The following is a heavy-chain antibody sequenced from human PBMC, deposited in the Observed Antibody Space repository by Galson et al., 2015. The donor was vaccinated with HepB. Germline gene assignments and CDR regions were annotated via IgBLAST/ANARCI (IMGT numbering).Heavy chain of an antibody. CDR3: ARGRVGRRIVVVPAAPNWYFDL. CDR2: INHSGST. J-gene: IGHJ2*01. D-gene: IGHD2-2*01. V-gene: IGHV4-34*01. Sequence: ETLSLTCAVYGGSFSGYYWSWIRQPPGKGLEWIGEINHSGSTNYNPSLKSRVTISVDTSKNQFSLKLSSVTAADTAVYYCARGRVGRRIVVVPAAPNWYFDLWGRGTLVTVSS. CDR1: GGSFSGYY.